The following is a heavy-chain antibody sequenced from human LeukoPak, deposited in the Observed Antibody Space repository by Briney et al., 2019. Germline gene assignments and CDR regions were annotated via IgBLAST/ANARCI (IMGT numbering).Heavy chain of an antibody. V-gene: IGHV4-31*03. J-gene: IGHJ4*02. CDR1: GGSISSGGYY. D-gene: IGHD1-1*01. CDR3: ARDAPGVLDY. Sequence: PSETLPLTCTVSGGSISSGGYYWSWIRQHPGKGLEWIGYIYYSGSTYYNPSLKSRVTISVDTSKNQFSLKLSSVTAADTAVYYCARDAPGVLDYWGQGTLVTVSS. CDR2: IYYSGST.